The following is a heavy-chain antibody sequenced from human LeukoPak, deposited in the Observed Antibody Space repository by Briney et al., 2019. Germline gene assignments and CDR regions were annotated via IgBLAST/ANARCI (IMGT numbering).Heavy chain of an antibody. D-gene: IGHD6-19*01. J-gene: IGHJ4*02. CDR2: ISYDGSKK. CDR3: AKDRAVAANDFDY. Sequence: GGSLRLSCAASGFTFSSHAMHWVRQAPGKGLEWVAVISYDGSKKYYADSVKGRFTFSRDNSKNTLYLQMNSLRAEDTVVYYCAKDRAVAANDFDYWGQGTLVTVSS. V-gene: IGHV3-30*18. CDR1: GFTFSSHA.